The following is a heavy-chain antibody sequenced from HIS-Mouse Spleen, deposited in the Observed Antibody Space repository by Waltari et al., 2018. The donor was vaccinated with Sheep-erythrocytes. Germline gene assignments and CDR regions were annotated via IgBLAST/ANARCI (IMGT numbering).Heavy chain of an antibody. V-gene: IGHV3-21*01. CDR3: ARVAAVTTYYFDY. D-gene: IGHD4-17*01. CDR2: ISSSSSYI. J-gene: IGHJ4*02. CDR1: GFTFRSYS. Sequence: EVQLVESGGGLVKPGGSLRLSCGASGFTFRSYSINVCRQAPGKGLEWVSSISSSSSYIYYADSVKGRFTISRDNAKNSLYLQMNSLRAEDTAVYYCARVAAVTTYYFDYWGQGTLVTVSS.